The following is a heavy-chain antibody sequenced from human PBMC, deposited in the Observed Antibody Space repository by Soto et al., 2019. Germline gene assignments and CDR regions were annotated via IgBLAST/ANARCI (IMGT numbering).Heavy chain of an antibody. D-gene: IGHD2-15*01. J-gene: IGHJ5*01. Sequence: QITLKESGPTLVKPTQTLTLTCTFSGFSLSTHGVGVGWVRQPAGKALEWLALIYWYDDKRYSASLNSRLTITKDTSKNQVVLTMTNMDPVDTATYYCAHAMLYCTGGSCSTWFDSWGQGTLVTVSS. CDR2: IYWYDDK. CDR3: AHAMLYCTGGSCSTWFDS. CDR1: GFSLSTHGVG. V-gene: IGHV2-5*01.